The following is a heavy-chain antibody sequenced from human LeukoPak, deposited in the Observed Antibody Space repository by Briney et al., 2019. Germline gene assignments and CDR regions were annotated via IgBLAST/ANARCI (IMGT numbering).Heavy chain of an antibody. CDR1: GYTFTGYY. J-gene: IGHJ4*02. V-gene: IGHV1-2*02. Sequence: GASVKVSCKASGYTFTGYYMHWVRQAPGQGLEWMGWINPNSGGTNYAQKFQGRVTMTRDTSISTAYMELSRLRSDDTAVYYCARDAVAVLERMDYWGQGTLVTVSS. CDR3: ARDAVAVLERMDY. D-gene: IGHD6-19*01. CDR2: INPNSGGT.